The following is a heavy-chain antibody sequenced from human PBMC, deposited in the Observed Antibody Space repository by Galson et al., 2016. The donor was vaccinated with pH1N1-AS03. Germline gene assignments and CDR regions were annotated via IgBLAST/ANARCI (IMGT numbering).Heavy chain of an antibody. V-gene: IGHV1-2*02. CDR3: EKDDNYDFWLGYFCPDF. CDR2: VNADSGDT. J-gene: IGHJ4*02. CDR1: GYTFTAYY. Sequence: SVKVSCKASGYTFTAYYMHWVRQAPGQGLEWMGWVNADSGDTNYAPKCRGRVNLTRDTSTSRAYMERSTLRSDDTAVYYCEKDDNYDFWLGYFCPDFWGQGALITVSS. D-gene: IGHD3-3*01.